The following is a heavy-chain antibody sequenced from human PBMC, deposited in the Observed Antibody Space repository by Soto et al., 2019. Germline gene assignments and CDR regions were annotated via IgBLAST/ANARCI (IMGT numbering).Heavy chain of an antibody. Sequence: GGSLRLSCAASGFTFSSYGMHWVRQAPGKGLEWVAVISPDGSKNYYADSVKGRFTISRDNSKSTLYVQMNSLRDEDTAVYYCAKAIQLLRYYYYGMDVWGQGTPVTVSS. CDR1: GFTFSSYG. CDR3: AKAIQLLRYYYYGMDV. J-gene: IGHJ6*02. CDR2: ISPDGSKN. V-gene: IGHV3-30*18. D-gene: IGHD1-26*01.